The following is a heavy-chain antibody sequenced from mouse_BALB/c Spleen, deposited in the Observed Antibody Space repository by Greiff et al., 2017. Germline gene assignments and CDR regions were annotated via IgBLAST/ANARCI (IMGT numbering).Heavy chain of an antibody. J-gene: IGHJ2*01. CDR3: ARVRGMITYFDY. Sequence: VQLQQSGPELVKPGASVKISCKTSGYTFTEYTMNWVKQSHGKSLEWIGDINPNNGGTSYNQKFKGKATLTVDKSSSTAYMELHSLTSEDSAVYYCARVRGMITYFDYWGQGTTLTVSS. CDR2: INPNNGGT. CDR1: GYTFTEYT. D-gene: IGHD2-4*01. V-gene: IGHV1-18*01.